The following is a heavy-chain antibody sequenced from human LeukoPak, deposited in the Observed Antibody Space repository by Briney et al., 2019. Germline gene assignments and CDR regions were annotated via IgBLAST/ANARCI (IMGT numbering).Heavy chain of an antibody. D-gene: IGHD2-21*01. Sequence: GASVKVSCKASGYTFTGYYMHWVRQAPGQGLEWMGWINPNSGGTNYAQKFQGRVTMTRDTSISTAYMELSRLRSDDTAVYYCAIGVYCGGDCPDAFDIWGQGTMVTVSS. J-gene: IGHJ3*02. V-gene: IGHV1-2*02. CDR3: AIGVYCGGDCPDAFDI. CDR2: INPNSGGT. CDR1: GYTFTGYY.